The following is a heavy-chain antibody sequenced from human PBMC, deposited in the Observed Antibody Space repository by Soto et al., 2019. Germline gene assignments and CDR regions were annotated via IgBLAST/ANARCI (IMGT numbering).Heavy chain of an antibody. D-gene: IGHD3-22*01. CDR3: ASPQDVNYYDSSGYWGCGY. J-gene: IGHJ4*02. CDR1: GFTFSSYA. V-gene: IGHV3-23*01. CDR2: ISGSGGST. Sequence: EVQLLESGGGLVQPGGSLRLSCAASGFTFSSYAMSWVRQAPGKGLEWVSAISGSGGSTYYADSVKGRFTISRDNSKNTLYLQMNSLIAEDTAVYYCASPQDVNYYDSSGYWGCGYWGQGTLVTVSS.